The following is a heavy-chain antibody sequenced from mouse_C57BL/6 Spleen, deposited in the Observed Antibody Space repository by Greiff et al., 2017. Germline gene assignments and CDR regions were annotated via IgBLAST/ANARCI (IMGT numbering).Heavy chain of an antibody. D-gene: IGHD3-1*01. CDR3: ARQGGSGYFDY. V-gene: IGHV5-9*01. J-gene: IGHJ2*01. Sequence: EVQLVESGGGLVKPGGSLKLSCAASGFTFSSYTMSWVRQTPEKRLEWVATISGGGGNTYYPDSVKGRFTISRDNAKHTLYLQMSSLRSEDTALYYCARQGGSGYFDYWGQGTTLTVSS. CDR2: ISGGGGNT. CDR1: GFTFSSYT.